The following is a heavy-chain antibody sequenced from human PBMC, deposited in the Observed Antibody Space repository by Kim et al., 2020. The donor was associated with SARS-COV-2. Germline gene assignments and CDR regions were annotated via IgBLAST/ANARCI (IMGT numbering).Heavy chain of an antibody. CDR3: ARGRRSSGRHDVFDI. CDR1: GGSMNNYY. V-gene: IGHV4-59*13. Sequence: SETLSLTCTVSGGSMNNYYWNWIRQPPGKGLEWIGYIYYSGSTNYNPSLKSRVTISVDTSKNQFSLKLSSVTSADTAVYYCARGRRSSGRHDVFDIWGQGTLVTVSS. D-gene: IGHD6-19*01. CDR2: IYYSGST. J-gene: IGHJ3*02.